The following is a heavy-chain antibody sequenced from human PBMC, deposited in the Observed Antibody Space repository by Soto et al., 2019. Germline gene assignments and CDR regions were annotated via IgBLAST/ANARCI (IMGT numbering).Heavy chain of an antibody. CDR1: GFTFSLSA. CDR3: AKDEAPRGGSYFDY. CDR2: ISGSGGST. V-gene: IGHV3-23*01. J-gene: IGHJ4*02. Sequence: GGSLRLSCAASGFTFSLSAMSWFRQAPGKGLDWVSAISGSGGSTFYADSVKGRFTISRDNSKNTLYLQMNSLRAEDTAVYYCAKDEAPRGGSYFDYWGRGTLVTVSS. D-gene: IGHD3-10*01.